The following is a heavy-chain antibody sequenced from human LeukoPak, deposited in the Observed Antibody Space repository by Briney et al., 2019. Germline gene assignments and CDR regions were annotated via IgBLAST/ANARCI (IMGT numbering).Heavy chain of an antibody. D-gene: IGHD2-2*01. V-gene: IGHV3-30*18. CDR2: ISYDGSNK. CDR1: GFTFSSYG. Sequence: GGSLRLSCAASGFTFSSYGMHWVRQAPGKGLEWVAVISYDGSNKYYADSVKGRFTISRDNSKNTLCLQMNSLRAEDTAVYYCAKDRCSSTSCYFHYFDYWGQGTLVTVSS. CDR3: AKDRCSSTSCYFHYFDY. J-gene: IGHJ4*02.